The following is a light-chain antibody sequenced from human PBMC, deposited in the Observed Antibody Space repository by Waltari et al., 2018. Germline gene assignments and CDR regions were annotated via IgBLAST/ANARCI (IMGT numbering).Light chain of an antibody. CDR3: QQSLNHPWT. V-gene: IGKV1-39*01. Sequence: DIQMTQSPSSLAASVGDTVTISCRPSQYIGGYLNWYQLKAGKAPKLLIAGSSRLQDGVPSRSRGRGSGTAVPPTISSLHPHDFGIYVCQQSLNHPWTFGPGTKV. J-gene: IGKJ1*01. CDR2: GSS. CDR1: QYIGGY.